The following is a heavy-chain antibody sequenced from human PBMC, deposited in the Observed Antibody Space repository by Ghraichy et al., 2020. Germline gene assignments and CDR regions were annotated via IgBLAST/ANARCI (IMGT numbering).Heavy chain of an antibody. D-gene: IGHD3-16*02. Sequence: SETLSLTCTVSGGSISSSSYYWGWIRQPPGKGLEWIGSIYYSGSTYYNPSLKSRVTISVDTSKNQFSLKLSSVTAADTAVYYCVSSITFGGVIATGRDAFDISGQGTMVTVSS. V-gene: IGHV4-39*01. CDR1: GGSISSSSYY. CDR3: VSSITFGGVIATGRDAFDI. CDR2: IYYSGST. J-gene: IGHJ3*02.